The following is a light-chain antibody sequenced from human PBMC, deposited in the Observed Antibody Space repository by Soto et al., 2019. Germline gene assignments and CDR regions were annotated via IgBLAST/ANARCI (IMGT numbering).Light chain of an antibody. J-gene: IGLJ3*02. CDR2: EST. CDR1: GSGLVNYSL. V-gene: IGLV2-23*01. CDR3: CSCVSGSPFDEL. Sequence: QSALTQPASVSGSPGQSITISCTGSGSGLVNYSLVSWYQQTPGQAPRLVIYESTKRPSGVSDRFSGSKSGNTASLTISGLQAEDEADYYCCSCVSGSPFDELFGGGTKLTVL.